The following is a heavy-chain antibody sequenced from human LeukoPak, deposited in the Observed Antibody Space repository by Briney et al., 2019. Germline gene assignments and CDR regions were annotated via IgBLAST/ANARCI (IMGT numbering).Heavy chain of an antibody. J-gene: IGHJ4*02. CDR1: GGSISSSSYY. Sequence: SETLSLTCTVSGGSISSSSYYWGWIRQPPGKGLEWIGSIYYSGSTYYNPSLKSRVTISVDTSKNQFSLKLSSVTAADTAVYYCARRGYSSSWYGVAHQVTNKYYFDYWGQGTLVTVSS. CDR3: ARRGYSSSWYGVAHQVTNKYYFDY. CDR2: IYYSGST. V-gene: IGHV4-39*01. D-gene: IGHD6-13*01.